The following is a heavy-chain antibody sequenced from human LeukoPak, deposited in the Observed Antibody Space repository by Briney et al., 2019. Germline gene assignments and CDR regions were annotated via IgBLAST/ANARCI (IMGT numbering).Heavy chain of an antibody. J-gene: IGHJ5*02. V-gene: IGHV4-30-4*01. CDR2: IYYSGST. D-gene: IGHD6-19*01. Sequence: PSETLSLTCTVSGGSISSGDYYWSWIRQPPGKGLEWIGYIYYSGSTNYNPSLKSRVTISVDTSKNQFSLKLSSVTAADTAVYYCARGESSSGWYRSPFDPWGQGTLVTVSS. CDR1: GGSISSGDYY. CDR3: ARGESSSGWYRSPFDP.